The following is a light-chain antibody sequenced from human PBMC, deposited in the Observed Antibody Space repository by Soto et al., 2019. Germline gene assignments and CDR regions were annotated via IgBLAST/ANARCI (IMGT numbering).Light chain of an antibody. Sequence: EIVLTQSPGTLSLSPGERATLSCRASQSVNSNYLAWYQQKPGQAPRLLMYETSTRATGIPDRFSGSGSGTDFTLTISRLEPEDFVVYFCQQFGTSPLWTFGQGTKVEMK. V-gene: IGKV3-20*01. CDR3: QQFGTSPLWT. J-gene: IGKJ1*01. CDR2: ETS. CDR1: QSVNSNY.